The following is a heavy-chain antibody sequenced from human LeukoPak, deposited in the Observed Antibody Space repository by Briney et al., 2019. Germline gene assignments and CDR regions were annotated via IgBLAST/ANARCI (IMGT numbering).Heavy chain of an antibody. J-gene: IGHJ4*02. CDR2: IKQDGSEK. Sequence: GGSLRLSCAASGFIFSSYWMSWVRQAPGKGLEWVANIKQDGSEKYYVDSVKGRFTISRDNAKSSLYLQMNSLRAEDTAVYYCARDSGSRVTMIHWGQGTLVTVSS. D-gene: IGHD3-22*01. V-gene: IGHV3-7*01. CDR1: GFIFSSYW. CDR3: ARDSGSRVTMIH.